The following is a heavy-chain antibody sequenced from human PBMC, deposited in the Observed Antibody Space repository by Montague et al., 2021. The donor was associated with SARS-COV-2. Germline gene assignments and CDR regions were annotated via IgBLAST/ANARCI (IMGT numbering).Heavy chain of an antibody. CDR2: MYETGNM. Sequence: SETLSLTCTVSSGSLSNYYWSWIRQSPDKGLEWIGYMYETGNMIYNPSLRSRVSISADTSKSQFSLTLTSVTAADSARYYCAGNMAYWGQGVLVTV. CDR3: AGNMAY. V-gene: IGHV4-4*09. D-gene: IGHD2/OR15-2a*01. CDR1: SGSLSNYY. J-gene: IGHJ4*02.